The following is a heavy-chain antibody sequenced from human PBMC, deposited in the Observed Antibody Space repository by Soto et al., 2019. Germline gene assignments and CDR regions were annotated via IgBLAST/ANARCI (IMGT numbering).Heavy chain of an antibody. CDR1: GFTFSSYG. CDR3: AKSRLGTTGTTDYYYYGMDV. Sequence: QVQLVESGGGVVQPGRSLRLSCAASGFTFSSYGMQWVRQAPGKGLEWVAVISYDGSNKYYADSVKGRFTISRDNSKNTLYLQMNSLRAEDTAVYYCAKSRLGTTGTTDYYYYGMDVWGQGTTVTVSS. D-gene: IGHD1-1*01. CDR2: ISYDGSNK. V-gene: IGHV3-30*18. J-gene: IGHJ6*02.